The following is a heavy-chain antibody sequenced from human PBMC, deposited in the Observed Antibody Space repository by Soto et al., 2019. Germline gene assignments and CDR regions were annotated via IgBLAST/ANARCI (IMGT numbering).Heavy chain of an antibody. CDR3: ARGRYGSGTSDF. Sequence: LELLSLTCGVAGGSIRGYYWNLLRQSPGKGLEWIGYIYSSEISNYNPSLKSRVKISIDTSKHQFSLRLTSVAAADTAVYYCARGRYGSGTSDFWGQGLPVTVS. D-gene: IGHD3-10*01. CDR1: GGSIRGYY. V-gene: IGHV4-59*01. J-gene: IGHJ4*02. CDR2: IYSSEIS.